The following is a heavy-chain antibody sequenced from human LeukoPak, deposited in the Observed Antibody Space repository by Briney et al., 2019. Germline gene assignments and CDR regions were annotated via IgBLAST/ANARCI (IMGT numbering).Heavy chain of an antibody. V-gene: IGHV3-30*18. J-gene: IGHJ4*02. D-gene: IGHD2-2*01. CDR1: GFPFSSYG. Sequence: GSLLLSCAASGFPFSSYGMHWVRQAPGKGLEWVAVISYDGSNKYYADSVKGRFTISRDNSKNTLYLQMNSLRAEDTAVYYCAKDPYQLLSTPDYWGQGTLVTVSS. CDR2: ISYDGSNK. CDR3: AKDPYQLLSTPDY.